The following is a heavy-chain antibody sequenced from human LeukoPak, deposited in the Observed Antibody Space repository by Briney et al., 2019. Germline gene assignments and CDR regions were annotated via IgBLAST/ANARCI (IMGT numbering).Heavy chain of an antibody. CDR2: IATAGDT. V-gene: IGHV3-13*01. J-gene: IGHJ4*02. Sequence: GGSLRLSCAASGFTFSSYDMHWVRQPTGKALEWVSAIATAGDTYYPGSVKGRFTIPRENAKSSLYLQMNSLRAGDTAVYYCARVAVAGAYDYWGQGTLVTVSS. D-gene: IGHD6-19*01. CDR3: ARVAVAGAYDY. CDR1: GFTFSSYD.